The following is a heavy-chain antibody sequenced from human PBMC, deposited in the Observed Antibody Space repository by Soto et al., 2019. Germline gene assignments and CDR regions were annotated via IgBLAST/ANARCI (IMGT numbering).Heavy chain of an antibody. CDR1: GGSFNNYC. CDR2: VCPGGRT. Sequence: QVRLQQWGAGLVRPSETLSLTCAVYGGSFNNYCWSWIRQPPGKVLEWIGEVCPGGRTNYSPTLKREVRIAVEGSKNQFSLRLNSVTVADTAVYDCARGDYGHYDAYNLFDPWGQGNLVIVAS. D-gene: IGHD4-17*01. V-gene: IGHV4-34*02. J-gene: IGHJ5*02. CDR3: ARGDYGHYDAYNLFDP.